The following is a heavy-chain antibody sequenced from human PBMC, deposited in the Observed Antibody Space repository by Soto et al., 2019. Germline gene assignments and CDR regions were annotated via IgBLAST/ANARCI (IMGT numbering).Heavy chain of an antibody. J-gene: IGHJ4*02. Sequence: QVQLQESGPGLVKPSGTLSLTCAVSSGSITSSNWWSWVRQPPGKGLEWIGEVSHSGSTNYIPSLKSRVTISVDKSRNQFSLRLNSVTAADTAVYYCARNRYGGYDLDFWGQGTLVTVSS. D-gene: IGHD5-12*01. CDR2: VSHSGST. CDR3: ARNRYGGYDLDF. CDR1: SGSITSSNW. V-gene: IGHV4-4*02.